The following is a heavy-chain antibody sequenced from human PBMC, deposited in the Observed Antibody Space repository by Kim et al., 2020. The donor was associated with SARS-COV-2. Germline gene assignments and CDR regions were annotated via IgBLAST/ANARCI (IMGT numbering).Heavy chain of an antibody. D-gene: IGHD2-15*01. CDR2: INAGNGNT. CDR1: GYTFTSYA. J-gene: IGHJ4*02. V-gene: IGHV1-3*01. Sequence: ASVKVSCKASGYTFTSYAMHWVRQAPGQRLEWMGWINAGNGNTKYSQKFQGRVTITRDTSASTAYMELSSLRSEDTAVYYCARDGRYCSGGSCRLGLLDYWGQGTLVTVSS. CDR3: ARDGRYCSGGSCRLGLLDY.